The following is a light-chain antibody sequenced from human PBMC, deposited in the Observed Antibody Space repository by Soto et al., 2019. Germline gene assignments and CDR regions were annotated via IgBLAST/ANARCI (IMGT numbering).Light chain of an antibody. V-gene: IGKV3-15*01. CDR3: QQYNNWPPIT. CDR2: AAS. Sequence: EIVMTQSPATLSVSPGERATLSCRASQSVSGNLAWYQQKPGQAPRLLIYAASTRATGIPARFSGSGSGTEFTLTISSQQSEDFAVYYCQQYNNWPPITFGPGTKVDIK. CDR1: QSVSGN. J-gene: IGKJ3*01.